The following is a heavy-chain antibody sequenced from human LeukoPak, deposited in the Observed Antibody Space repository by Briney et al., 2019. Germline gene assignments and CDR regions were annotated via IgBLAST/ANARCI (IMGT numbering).Heavy chain of an antibody. D-gene: IGHD2-2*02. V-gene: IGHV3-30-3*01. CDR3: ARSGDIVVVPAAILFDY. J-gene: IGHJ4*02. Sequence: GGSLRLSCAASGFTFSNAWMSWVRQAPGKGLEWVAVISYDGSNKYYADSVKGRFTISRDNSKNTLYLQMNSLRAEDTAVYYCARSGDIVVVPAAILFDYWGQGTLVTVSS. CDR1: GFTFSNAW. CDR2: ISYDGSNK.